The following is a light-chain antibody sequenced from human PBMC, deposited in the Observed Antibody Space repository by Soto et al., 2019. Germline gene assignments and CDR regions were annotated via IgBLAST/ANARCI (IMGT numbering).Light chain of an antibody. J-gene: IGKJ1*01. V-gene: IGKV1-39*01. CDR3: QQGYTTRWT. Sequence: DIQMTQAQTSLPPSVGDRVTITSRASQNIRSDLNWYQQIPGKAPNLLIYATSILQTGVPSRFSGSGTGTDFTLTINGLQPEDFATYYCQQGYTTRWTFGQGTKVEIK. CDR2: ATS. CDR1: QNIRSD.